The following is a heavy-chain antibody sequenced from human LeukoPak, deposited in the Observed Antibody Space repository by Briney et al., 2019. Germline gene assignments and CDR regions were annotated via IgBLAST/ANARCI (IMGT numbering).Heavy chain of an antibody. CDR3: AADFRVRAENWFDP. Sequence: SVKVSCKASGFTFSSSAIQWVRQARGQRLEWIGWIVVGSGNIKYAQTFQERVTVTRDVSTSTAYMELSSLRSEDTAVYYCAADFRVRAENWFDPWGQGTLVTVSS. J-gene: IGHJ5*02. CDR1: GFTFSSSA. CDR2: IVVGSGNI. D-gene: IGHD5/OR15-5a*01. V-gene: IGHV1-58*02.